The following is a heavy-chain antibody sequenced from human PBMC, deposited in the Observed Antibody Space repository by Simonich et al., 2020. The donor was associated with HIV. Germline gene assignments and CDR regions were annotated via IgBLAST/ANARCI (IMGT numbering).Heavy chain of an antibody. CDR1: GGSFSGYY. CDR3: ARRHPTTVTTPYFDY. D-gene: IGHD4-17*01. J-gene: IGHJ4*02. Sequence: QVQLQQWGAGLLKPSETLSLTCAVYGGSFSGYYWSWIRQPPGKGLEWIGEIKHSGSTTYNPSLKSRVTISVDTSKNQFSLKLSSVTAADTAVYYCARRHPTTVTTPYFDYWGQGTLVTVSS. CDR2: IKHSGST. V-gene: IGHV4-34*01.